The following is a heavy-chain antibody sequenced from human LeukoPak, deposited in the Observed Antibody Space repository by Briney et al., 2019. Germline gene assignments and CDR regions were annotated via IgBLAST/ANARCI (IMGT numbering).Heavy chain of an antibody. J-gene: IGHJ4*02. CDR3: ARGSYGYFSYFDY. CDR2: ISYDGSNK. V-gene: IGHV3-30*04. D-gene: IGHD5-18*01. CDR1: GFTFSSYA. Sequence: GGSLRLSCAASGFTFSSYAMHWVRQAPGKGLEWVAVISYDGSNKYYADSVKGRFTISRDNSKNTLYLQMNSLRAEDTAVYYSARGSYGYFSYFDYWGQGTLVTVSS.